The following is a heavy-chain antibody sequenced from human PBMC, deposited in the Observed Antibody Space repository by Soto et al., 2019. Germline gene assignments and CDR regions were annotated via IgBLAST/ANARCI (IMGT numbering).Heavy chain of an antibody. D-gene: IGHD2-15*01. CDR1: GGSISSSSYY. CDR3: ALLGGSASEVYFDY. CDR2: IYYSGST. Sequence: SETLSLTCTVSGGSISSSSYYWGWIRQPPGKGLEWIGSIYYSGSTYYNPSLKSRVTISVDTPKNQFSLKLSSVTAADTAVYYCALLGGSASEVYFDYWGQGTLVTVSS. V-gene: IGHV4-39*01. J-gene: IGHJ4*02.